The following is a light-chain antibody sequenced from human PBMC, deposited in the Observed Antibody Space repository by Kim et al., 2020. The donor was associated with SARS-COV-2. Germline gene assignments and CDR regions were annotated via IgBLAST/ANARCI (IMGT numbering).Light chain of an antibody. Sequence: ETVLTQSPATLSVSPGETVTLSCRASRNIRSTLAWYQQKGGQPPRLLIHDASTRATGVPARFRGTGSGTEFTLTINSLQSEDFAVYFCQQYDTWPLTFGGGTKVDIK. CDR3: QQYDTWPLT. V-gene: IGKV3-15*01. J-gene: IGKJ4*01. CDR2: DAS. CDR1: RNIRST.